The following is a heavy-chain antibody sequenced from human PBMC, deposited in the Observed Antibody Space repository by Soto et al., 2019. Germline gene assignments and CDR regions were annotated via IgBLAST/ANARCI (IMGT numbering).Heavy chain of an antibody. CDR1: GYSLSGYY. Sequence: ASVKVSCKASGYSLSGYYLHWVRQAPGQGPEWMGWINPNSGGTKYVQKFQGRVTMTRNTSISTVYLELSRLRSDDTAVYYCARGWGIAAPGPNWFDPWGQGTLVTVSS. D-gene: IGHD6-13*01. V-gene: IGHV1-2*02. CDR3: ARGWGIAAPGPNWFDP. J-gene: IGHJ5*02. CDR2: INPNSGGT.